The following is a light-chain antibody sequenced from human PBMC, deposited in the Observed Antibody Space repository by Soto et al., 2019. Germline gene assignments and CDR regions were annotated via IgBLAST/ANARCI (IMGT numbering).Light chain of an antibody. J-gene: IGLJ1*01. CDR2: ENN. V-gene: IGLV1-51*02. CDR1: SSDIGNNY. CDR3: GTCDSTLGVWV. Sequence: QSVLTQPPSVSAAPGQKVTISCSGSSSDIGNNYVSWYQQLPGTAPKLLIYENNKRPSGIPDRFSGSKSGTSATLGITGLQAGDEADYYCGTCDSTLGVWVFATGTKVTVL.